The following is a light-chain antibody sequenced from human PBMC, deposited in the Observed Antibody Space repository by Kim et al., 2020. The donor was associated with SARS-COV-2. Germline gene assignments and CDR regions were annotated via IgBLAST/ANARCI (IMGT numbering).Light chain of an antibody. CDR3: QQYGSSPT. CDR1: QSVSSYS. CDR2: AAS. Sequence: LSPGERATRSCRASQSVSSYSLAWYQQKPGQAPRLLFYAASSRATGIPDRFSGSGSGTDFTLTISRLEPEDFAVYYCQQYGSSPTFGGGTKVDIK. J-gene: IGKJ4*01. V-gene: IGKV3-20*01.